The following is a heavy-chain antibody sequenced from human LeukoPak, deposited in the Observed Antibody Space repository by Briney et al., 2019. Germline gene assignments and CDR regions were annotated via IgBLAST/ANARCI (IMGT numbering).Heavy chain of an antibody. CDR2: IYYSGST. D-gene: IGHD5-12*01. CDR3: ARADIVATGGYYFDY. J-gene: IGHJ4*02. V-gene: IGHV4-39*07. CDR1: GGSIRSSSYY. Sequence: SETLSLTCTVSGGSIRSSSYYWGWIRQPPGKGLEWIGSIYYSGSTYYNPSLKSRVTISVDTSKNQFSLKLSSVTAADTAVYYCARADIVATGGYYFDYWGQGTLVTVSS.